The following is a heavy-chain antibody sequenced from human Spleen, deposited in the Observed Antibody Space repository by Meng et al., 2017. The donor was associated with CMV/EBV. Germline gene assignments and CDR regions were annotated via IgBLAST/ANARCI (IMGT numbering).Heavy chain of an antibody. CDR3: ARVPPGSYYAFDI. Sequence: QVPAPDVVKPYETLPPTCTVSGCSIGISSYYCGWIRQPPGKGLEWIGSIYYSGSTYYNPSLKSRVTISVDTSKNQFSLKLSSVTAADTAVYYCARVPPGSYYAFDIWGQGTMVTVSS. V-gene: IGHV4-39*07. CDR1: GCSIGISSYY. J-gene: IGHJ3*02. CDR2: IYYSGST. D-gene: IGHD1-26*01.